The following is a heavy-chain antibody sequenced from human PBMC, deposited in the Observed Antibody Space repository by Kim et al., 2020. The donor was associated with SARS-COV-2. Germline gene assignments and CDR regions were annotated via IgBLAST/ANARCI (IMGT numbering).Heavy chain of an antibody. V-gene: IGHV1-18*01. J-gene: IGHJ6*02. CDR1: GYTFTSYG. CDR2: ISAYNGNT. Sequence: ASVKVSCKASGYTFTSYGISWVRQAPGQGLEWMGWISAYNGNTNYAQKLQGRVTMTTDTSTSTAYMELRSLRSDDTAVYYCARVCGLRYFDYLRGYGMDVWGQGTTVTVSS. CDR3: ARVCGLRYFDYLRGYGMDV. D-gene: IGHD3-9*01.